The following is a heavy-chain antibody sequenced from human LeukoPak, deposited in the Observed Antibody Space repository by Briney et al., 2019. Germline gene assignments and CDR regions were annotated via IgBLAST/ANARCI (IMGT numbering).Heavy chain of an antibody. Sequence: PGGSLRLSCAAPGFTFSSYAMSWVRQAPGKGLEWVSAISGSGGSTYYADSVKGRFTISRDNSKNTLYLQMNSLRAEDTAVYYCAKDLGYYGSGSYYRPYYFDYWGQGTLVTVSS. CDR2: ISGSGGST. V-gene: IGHV3-23*01. J-gene: IGHJ4*02. D-gene: IGHD3-10*01. CDR3: AKDLGYYGSGSYYRPYYFDY. CDR1: GFTFSSYA.